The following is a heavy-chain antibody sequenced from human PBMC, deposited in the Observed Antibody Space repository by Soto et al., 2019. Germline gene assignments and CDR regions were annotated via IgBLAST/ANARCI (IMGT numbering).Heavy chain of an antibody. CDR3: SKNKHIAVAGPLYY. J-gene: IGHJ4*02. V-gene: IGHV3-23*01. Sequence: PGGSLRLSCAASGFTFSSYAMSWVRQAPGKGLEWVSAISGSGGSTYYADSVKGRFTISRDNSKNTLYLQMNSLRAEDTAVYYCSKNKHIAVAGPLYYWGQGTQVPVSS. CDR2: ISGSGGST. CDR1: GFTFSSYA. D-gene: IGHD6-19*01.